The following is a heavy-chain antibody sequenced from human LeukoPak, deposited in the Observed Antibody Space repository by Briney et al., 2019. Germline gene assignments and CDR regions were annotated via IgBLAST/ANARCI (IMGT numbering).Heavy chain of an antibody. D-gene: IGHD1-26*01. Sequence: GGSLRLSCAASGFTFSSYAMSWVRLAPGKGLEWVSAISSSGGNTNYADSVKGRFTISRDNFKNALYLQMNSLRAEDTAVYYCAKVSGYYYYYGMDVWGQGTTVTVSS. CDR2: ISSSGGNT. CDR1: GFTFSSYA. J-gene: IGHJ6*02. V-gene: IGHV3-23*01. CDR3: AKVSGYYYYYGMDV.